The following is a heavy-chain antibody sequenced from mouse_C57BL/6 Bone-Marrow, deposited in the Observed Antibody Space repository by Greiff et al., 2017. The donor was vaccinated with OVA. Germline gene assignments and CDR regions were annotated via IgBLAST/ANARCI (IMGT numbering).Heavy chain of an antibody. J-gene: IGHJ2*01. Sequence: EVQRVESGGGLVKPGGSLKLSCAASGFTFSSYDMSWVRQTPEKRLEWVATISDGGSYTYYPDNVKGRFTISRDNAKNTLYLQMSHLKSEDTAMYYCARDDDYDDGFYYWGQGTTLTVSS. V-gene: IGHV5-4*01. CDR3: ARDDDYDDGFYY. D-gene: IGHD2-4*01. CDR1: GFTFSSYD. CDR2: ISDGGSYT.